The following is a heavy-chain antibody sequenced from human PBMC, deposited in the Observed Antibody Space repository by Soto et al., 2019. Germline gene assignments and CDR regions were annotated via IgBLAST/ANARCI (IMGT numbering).Heavy chain of an antibody. CDR3: ARHSSSYYYYYGMDV. CDR2: IYHSGST. V-gene: IGHV4-4*02. CDR1: GGSISSSNW. Sequence: SETLSLTCAVSGGSISSSNWWSWVRQPPGKGLEWIGEIYHSGSTNYNPSLKSRVTISVDKSKNQFSLKLSSVTAADTAMYYCARHSSSYYYYYGMDVWGQGTTVTVSS. J-gene: IGHJ6*02. D-gene: IGHD6-13*01.